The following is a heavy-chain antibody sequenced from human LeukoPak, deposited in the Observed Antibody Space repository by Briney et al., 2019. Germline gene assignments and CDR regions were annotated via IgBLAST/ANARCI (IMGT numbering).Heavy chain of an antibody. CDR1: GFTFDDYA. D-gene: IGHD3-10*01. Sequence: HTGRSLRLSCAASGFTFDDYAMHWVRQAPGKGLEWVSGISWNSGSIGYADSVKGRFTISRDNAKNSLYLQMNSLRAEDTALYYCAKDTDGSGSYPFDYWGQGTLVTVSS. J-gene: IGHJ4*02. CDR3: AKDTDGSGSYPFDY. CDR2: ISWNSGSI. V-gene: IGHV3-9*01.